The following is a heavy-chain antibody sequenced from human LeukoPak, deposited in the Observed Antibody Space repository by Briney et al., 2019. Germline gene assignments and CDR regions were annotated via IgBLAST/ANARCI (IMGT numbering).Heavy chain of an antibody. CDR1: GFTFSSYA. D-gene: IGHD3-3*01. Sequence: PGGSLRLSCAASGFTFSSYAMSWVRQAPGKGLEWVSDINGSGGSTYYADSVKGRFTISRDNAKNSLFLQMNSLRAEDTAMYYCARDWSGPGYWGQGTLVTVSS. V-gene: IGHV3-23*01. CDR2: INGSGGST. J-gene: IGHJ4*02. CDR3: ARDWSGPGY.